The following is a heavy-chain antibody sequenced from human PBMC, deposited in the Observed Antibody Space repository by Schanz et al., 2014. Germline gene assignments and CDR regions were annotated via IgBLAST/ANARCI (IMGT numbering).Heavy chain of an antibody. Sequence: VQLVESGGGVVQPGDSLRLSCAASGFTFSSYWMSWVRQAPGKGLEWVANIKQDGSERYYVDSVKGRFTISRDNTKNSLYLQMNSLRAEDTAVYYCERFQSPHQPFDYWGQGTLVTVSS. D-gene: IGHD2-2*01. CDR1: GFTFSSYW. J-gene: IGHJ4*02. CDR2: IKQDGSER. CDR3: ERFQSPHQPFDY. V-gene: IGHV3-7*01.